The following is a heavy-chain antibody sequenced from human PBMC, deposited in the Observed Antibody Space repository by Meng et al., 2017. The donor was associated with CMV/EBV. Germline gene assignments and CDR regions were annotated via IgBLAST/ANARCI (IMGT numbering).Heavy chain of an antibody. CDR1: GYTFTGSY. CDR3: ARRVGGGYGY. CDR2: ISPNSGGT. D-gene: IGHD3-22*01. J-gene: IGHJ4*02. Sequence: ASVKVSCKASGYTFTGSYIHWVRQAPGQGLGWMGWISPNSGGTNYAQNFQGRVTMTSDTSITTAYMELSSLRSDDTAVYYCARRVGGGYGYWGQGTPVTVSS. V-gene: IGHV1-2*02.